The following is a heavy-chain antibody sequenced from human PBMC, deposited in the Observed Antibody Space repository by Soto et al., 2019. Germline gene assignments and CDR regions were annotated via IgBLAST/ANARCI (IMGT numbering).Heavy chain of an antibody. CDR1: GYTFSTYG. V-gene: IGHV1-18*01. CDR3: ARLEHNFGRHEY. CDR2: ISVHNGYT. D-gene: IGHD1-1*01. J-gene: IGHJ4*02. Sequence: QVQLAQSGAEVKKPGASVTVSCKASGYTFSTYGISWVRQAPGQGLEWVGWISVHNGYTKYATELQGRVTVTTAPPTSTAYMELRSRRSDDSAVYYCARLEHNFGRHEYWGQGTLVTVTS.